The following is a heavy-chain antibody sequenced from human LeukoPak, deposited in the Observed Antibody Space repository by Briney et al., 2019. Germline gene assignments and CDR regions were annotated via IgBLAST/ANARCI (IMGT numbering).Heavy chain of an antibody. CDR1: GGTFSSYA. CDR2: IIPIFGTT. D-gene: IGHD2-8*01. J-gene: IGHJ6*02. Sequence: ASVKVSCKASGGTFSSYAISWVRQAPGQGLEWMGGIIPIFGTTNYAQKFQGRVTITADESTSTAYMELSSLRSEDTAVYYCARVTRGSIVLMVYASPMDVWGQGTTVTVSS. V-gene: IGHV1-69*13. CDR3: ARVTRGSIVLMVYASPMDV.